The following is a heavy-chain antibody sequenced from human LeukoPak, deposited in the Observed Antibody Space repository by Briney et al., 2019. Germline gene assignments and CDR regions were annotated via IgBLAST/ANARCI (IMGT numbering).Heavy chain of an antibody. CDR1: GFTFSSYA. Sequence: GGSLRLSGAASGFTFSSYAMSWVRQAPGKGLEWVSAISGSGGSTYYADSVKGRFTISRDNSKNTLYLQMNSLRAEDAAVYYCAKDQGITIFGVVIPAADYWGQGTLVTVSS. V-gene: IGHV3-23*01. D-gene: IGHD3-3*01. CDR3: AKDQGITIFGVVIPAADY. J-gene: IGHJ4*02. CDR2: ISGSGGST.